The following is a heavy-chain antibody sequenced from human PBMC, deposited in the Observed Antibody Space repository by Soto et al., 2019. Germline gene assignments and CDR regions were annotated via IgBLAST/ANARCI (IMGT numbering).Heavy chain of an antibody. CDR2: ISYDGNNK. J-gene: IGHJ4*02. V-gene: IGHV3-30-3*01. CDR1: GFTFSSYA. Sequence: QVQLVESGGGVVQPGRSLRLSCAASGFTFSSYAMHWVRQAPGKGLEWVAVISYDGNNKYYADSVKGRVTISRDNSENTLYVQMNSLRGEDTAVYYCARGPSSLTRFDYWGQGTLVTVSS. CDR3: ARGPSSLTRFDY. D-gene: IGHD2-2*01.